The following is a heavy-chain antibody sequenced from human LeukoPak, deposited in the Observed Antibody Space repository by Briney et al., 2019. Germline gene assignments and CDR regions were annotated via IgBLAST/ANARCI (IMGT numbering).Heavy chain of an antibody. CDR3: ARHNPPHYDILTGRPNYHYYMDV. V-gene: IGHV1-8*03. CDR2: MNPNSGNT. CDR1: GYTFTSYD. J-gene: IGHJ6*03. D-gene: IGHD3-9*01. Sequence: ASVKVSCKASGYTFTSYDINWVRQATGQGLEWMGWMNPNSGNTGYAQKFQGRVTITRNTSISTAYMELSSLRSEDTAVYYCARHNPPHYDILTGRPNYHYYMDVWGKGTTVTISS.